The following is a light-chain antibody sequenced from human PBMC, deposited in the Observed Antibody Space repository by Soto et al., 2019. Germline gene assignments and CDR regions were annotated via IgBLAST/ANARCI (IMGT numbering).Light chain of an antibody. J-gene: IGLJ2*01. Sequence: QSALTQPRSVSGSPGQSVTISCTGTSSDVGGYDSVSWYQQHPGKAPKLMIYDVIKRPSGVPNRISGSRSGNTASLTISGLQAEDEADYYCSSYAGTYTFVFGGGTKVTVL. CDR3: SSYAGTYTFV. CDR2: DVI. CDR1: SSDVGGYDS. V-gene: IGLV2-11*01.